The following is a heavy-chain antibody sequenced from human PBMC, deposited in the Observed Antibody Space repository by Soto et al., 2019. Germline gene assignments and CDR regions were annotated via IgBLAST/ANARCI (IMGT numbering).Heavy chain of an antibody. Sequence: QVQLQESGPGLVKPSQTLSLTCTVSGVSIRSGGYYWSWVRQHSGKGLEWIGYIYYSGSTYYNPSLKSRVTISVDTSKNQFSLKLSSVTAADTAVYYCARAYTYYFDYWGQGTLVTVSS. D-gene: IGHD4-4*01. CDR1: GVSIRSGGYY. CDR3: ARAYTYYFDY. CDR2: IYYSGST. J-gene: IGHJ4*02. V-gene: IGHV4-31*03.